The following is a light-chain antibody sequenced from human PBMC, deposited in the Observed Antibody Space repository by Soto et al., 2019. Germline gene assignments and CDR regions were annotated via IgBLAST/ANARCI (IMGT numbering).Light chain of an antibody. CDR2: DAS. CDR3: QQYSSYPGT. J-gene: IGKJ1*01. Sequence: DIQMTQSPSTLSASVGDRVTISCRASQSISNWLAWYQQKPGKAPNFLIYDASSLESGVTSRFSGRGSGTEFTLTISSLQPDDVATYYCQQYSSYPGTFGQGTKVDI. CDR1: QSISNW. V-gene: IGKV1-5*01.